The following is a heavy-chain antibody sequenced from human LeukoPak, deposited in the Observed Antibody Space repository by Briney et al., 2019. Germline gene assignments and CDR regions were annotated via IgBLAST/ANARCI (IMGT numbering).Heavy chain of an antibody. Sequence: GGSLRLSCVVSGFTLSSRWMMWVRQAPGEGLEWMTNINRDGSEKNYVDSVKGRFTITRDYAENSLYLQMNSLKVEDSAIYYCATYDSWSGYNIAYWGQGTLVTISS. CDR1: GFTLSSRW. CDR3: ATYDSWSGYNIAY. D-gene: IGHD3-3*01. CDR2: INRDGSEK. V-gene: IGHV3-7*03. J-gene: IGHJ4*02.